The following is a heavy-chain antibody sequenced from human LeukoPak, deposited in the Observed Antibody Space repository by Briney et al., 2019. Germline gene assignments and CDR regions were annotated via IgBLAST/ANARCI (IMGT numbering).Heavy chain of an antibody. J-gene: IGHJ4*02. V-gene: IGHV4-61*01. CDR1: GGSVSSGSYY. Sequence: SETASLTCTVSGGSVSSGSYYWSWIRQPPGKGLEWIGYIYYRGSTNYNPSLKSRVTISLDTSKNQFSLKLRSVTAADTAVYYCARSPTYHDISTGYYSGLCDYWGQGTLVTVSS. CDR2: IYYRGST. CDR3: ARSPTYHDISTGYYSGLCDY. D-gene: IGHD3-9*01.